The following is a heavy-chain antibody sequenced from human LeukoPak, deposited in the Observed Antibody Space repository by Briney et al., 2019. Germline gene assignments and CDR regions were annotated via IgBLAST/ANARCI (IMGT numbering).Heavy chain of an antibody. D-gene: IGHD2-2*01. V-gene: IGHV1-3*01. CDR1: GYTFTIYA. J-gene: IGHJ5*02. CDR2: INAGNGNT. CDR3: ARQVGVCSSTSCYPYNWFDP. Sequence: ASVTVSCKASGYTFTIYAMHWVRQAPGQRLEWMGWINAGNGNTKYSQKFQGRVTITRDTSASTAYMELSSLRSEDTAVYYCARQVGVCSSTSCYPYNWFDPWGQGTLVTVSS.